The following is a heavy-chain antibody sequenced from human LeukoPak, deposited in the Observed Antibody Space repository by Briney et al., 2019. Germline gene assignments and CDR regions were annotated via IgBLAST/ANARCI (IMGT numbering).Heavy chain of an antibody. CDR1: GFTFSRYT. V-gene: IGHV3-21*01. CDR2: ISSSSSYI. Sequence: GGSLRLSCAASGFTFSRYTMNWVRQAPGKGLEWVSSISSSSSYIYYADSVKGRFTISRDNSKNTLYLQMKSLRAEDTAVYYCAKNLYYYDSSGHLFDYWGQGTLVTVSS. J-gene: IGHJ4*02. CDR3: AKNLYYYDSSGHLFDY. D-gene: IGHD3-22*01.